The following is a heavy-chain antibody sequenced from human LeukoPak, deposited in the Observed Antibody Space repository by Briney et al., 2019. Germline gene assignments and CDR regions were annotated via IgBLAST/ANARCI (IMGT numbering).Heavy chain of an antibody. J-gene: IGHJ4*02. CDR2: ISSNGVTT. Sequence: GGSLRLPCAASGFTFGSYAMHWVRQAPGKGLEYVSAISSNGVTTYYANSVKGRFTISRDNSKNTLYLQMGSLRAEDMAVYYCASLFDSGTYYLFDYWGQGTLVTVSS. CDR1: GFTFGSYA. CDR3: ASLFDSGTYYLFDY. D-gene: IGHD3-10*01. V-gene: IGHV3-64*01.